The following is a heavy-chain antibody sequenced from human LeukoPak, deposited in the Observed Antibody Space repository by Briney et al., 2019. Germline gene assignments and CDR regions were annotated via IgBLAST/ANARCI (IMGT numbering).Heavy chain of an antibody. CDR2: VYYSGSS. J-gene: IGHJ2*01. Sequence: MPSETLSLTCTVSGGSISSTSHYWGWIRQPPGKGLEWIGSVYYSGSSYYSPSLKSRVTVSVDTSKNQFSLKLSSVTAADTAVYYCASSLWFGDPWYFDLWGRGTLVTVSS. V-gene: IGHV4-39*07. D-gene: IGHD3-10*01. CDR3: ASSLWFGDPWYFDL. CDR1: GGSISSTSHY.